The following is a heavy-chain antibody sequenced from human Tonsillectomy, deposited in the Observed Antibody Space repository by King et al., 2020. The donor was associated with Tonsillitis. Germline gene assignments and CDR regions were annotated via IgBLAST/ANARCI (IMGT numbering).Heavy chain of an antibody. D-gene: IGHD3-22*01. CDR3: ARDAYYDTTGYYREAFDI. Sequence: QLQESGPGLVKPSETLSLTCTVSGGSVSSGGYYWNWIRQPPGKGLEWIGYIYYTGSTNYNPSLKSRVTISVDTSKNQFSLKLSSVTAADTAVYYCARDAYYDTTGYYREAFDIWVQGTMVTVSS. V-gene: IGHV4-61*08. J-gene: IGHJ3*02. CDR1: GGSVSSGGYY. CDR2: IYYTGST.